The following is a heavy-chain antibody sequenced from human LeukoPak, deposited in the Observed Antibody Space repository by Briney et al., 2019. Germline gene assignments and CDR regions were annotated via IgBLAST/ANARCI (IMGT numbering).Heavy chain of an antibody. CDR2: IYYSGST. CDR1: GGSISSSSYY. D-gene: IGHD3-22*01. Sequence: PSETLSLTCTVSGGSISSSSYYWGWIRQPPGKGLEWIGSIYYSGSTYYNPSLKSRVTISVDTSKNQFSLKLSSVTAADTAVYYCERPRGGYYYDSSGQAYAFDIWGQGTMVTVSS. J-gene: IGHJ3*02. V-gene: IGHV4-39*01. CDR3: ERPRGGYYYDSSGQAYAFDI.